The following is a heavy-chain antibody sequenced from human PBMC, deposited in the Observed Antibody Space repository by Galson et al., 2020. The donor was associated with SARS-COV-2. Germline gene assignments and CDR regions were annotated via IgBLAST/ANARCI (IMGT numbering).Heavy chain of an antibody. Sequence: GESLKISCAASGFTFSSYAMHWVRQAPGKGLEWVAVISYDGSNKYYADSVKGRFTISRDNSKNTLYLQMNSLRAEDTAVYYCARDRFGSYYVPGIWGQGTMVTVSS. D-gene: IGHD1-26*01. CDR2: ISYDGSNK. CDR3: ARDRFGSYYVPGI. J-gene: IGHJ3*02. CDR1: GFTFSSYA. V-gene: IGHV3-30*04.